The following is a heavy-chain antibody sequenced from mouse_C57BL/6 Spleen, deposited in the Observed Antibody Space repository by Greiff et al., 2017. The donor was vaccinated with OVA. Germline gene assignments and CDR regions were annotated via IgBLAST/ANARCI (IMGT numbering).Heavy chain of an antibody. CDR3: ARPFYFRAMDD. CDR1: GFTFSSYG. CDR2: ISSGGSYT. V-gene: IGHV5-6*01. D-gene: IGHD2-1*01. Sequence: EVKLVESGGDLVKPGGSLKLSCAASGFTFSSYGMSWVRQTPDKRLEWVATISSGGSYTYYPDSVKGRFTISRDNAKNTLYLQMSSLKSEDTAMYYCARPFYFRAMDDWGQGTSVTVSS. J-gene: IGHJ4*01.